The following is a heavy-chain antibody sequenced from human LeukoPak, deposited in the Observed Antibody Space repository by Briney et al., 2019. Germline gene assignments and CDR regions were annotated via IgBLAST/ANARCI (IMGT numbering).Heavy chain of an antibody. CDR2: IKQDGSEK. V-gene: IGHV3-7*01. D-gene: IGHD2-2*01. Sequence: AGGSLRLSCAASGFTFSSYWMSWVRQAPGRGLEWVANIKQDGSEKYYVDSVKGRFTISRDNAKNSLYLQMNSLRAEDTAVYYCARDYTDCSSTSCYVGGGGAFDIWGQGTMVTVSS. J-gene: IGHJ3*02. CDR3: ARDYTDCSSTSCYVGGGGAFDI. CDR1: GFTFSSYW.